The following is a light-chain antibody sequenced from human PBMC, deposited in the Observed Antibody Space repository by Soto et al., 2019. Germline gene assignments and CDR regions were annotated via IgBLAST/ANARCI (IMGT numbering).Light chain of an antibody. Sequence: EIVLTQSPGTLSLSPGERATVSCRASQTVSSGFLAWYQQKPGQAPRLLIYDASDRATGIPARFSGSGAGTDFTLTISSLEPEDFAVYYCQHRSNWPPTITFRQGTRLEIK. V-gene: IGKV3-11*01. J-gene: IGKJ5*01. CDR2: DAS. CDR1: QTVSSGF. CDR3: QHRSNWPPTIT.